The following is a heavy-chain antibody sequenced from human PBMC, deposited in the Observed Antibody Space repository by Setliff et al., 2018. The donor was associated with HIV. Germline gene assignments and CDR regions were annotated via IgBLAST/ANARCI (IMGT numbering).Heavy chain of an antibody. CDR3: ARGQKVSPGPPMHYMDV. CDR2: ISHTGRS. Sequence: SETLSLTCAVYGGPFNLHTWNWVRQSPGKGLEWIGEISHTGRSNYSPSLGSRLTMSVDTSRNWFSLRVTSVTAADTAVYLCARGQKVSPGPPMHYMDVWGKGTSVTVSS. CDR1: GGPFNLHT. J-gene: IGHJ6*03. V-gene: IGHV4-34*01.